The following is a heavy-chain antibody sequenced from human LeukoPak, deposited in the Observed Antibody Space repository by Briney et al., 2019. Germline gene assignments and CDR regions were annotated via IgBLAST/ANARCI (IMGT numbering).Heavy chain of an antibody. CDR2: IFPIFGTA. CDR3: ASCLWFGELGYYYYMDV. J-gene: IGHJ6*03. D-gene: IGHD3-10*01. Sequence: ASVKVSCKASGGTFRSYAISWVRQAPGQGLEWMGGIFPIFGTANYAQKFQGRVTITPDESTSTAYMELSSLRSEDTAVYYCASCLWFGELGYYYYMDVWGKGTTVTVSS. CDR1: GGTFRSYA. V-gene: IGHV1-69*13.